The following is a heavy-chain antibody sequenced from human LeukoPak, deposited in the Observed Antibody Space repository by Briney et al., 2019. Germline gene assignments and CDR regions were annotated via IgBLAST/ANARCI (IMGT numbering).Heavy chain of an antibody. J-gene: IGHJ3*02. CDR2: IYTSGST. Sequence: SETLSLTCTVSGGSISSYYWSWIRQPAGKGPEWIGRIYTSGSTYYNPSLKSRVTISVDTSKNQFSLKLSSVTAADTAVYYCARDCSGGSCYSFQDAFDIWGQGTMVTVSS. V-gene: IGHV4-4*07. CDR3: ARDCSGGSCYSFQDAFDI. CDR1: GGSISSYY. D-gene: IGHD2-15*01.